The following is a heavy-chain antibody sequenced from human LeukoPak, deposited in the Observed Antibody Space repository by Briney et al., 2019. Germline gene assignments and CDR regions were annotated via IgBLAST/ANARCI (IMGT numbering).Heavy chain of an antibody. V-gene: IGHV3-7*01. J-gene: IGHJ3*02. CDR1: GFTFSSYW. D-gene: IGHD2-21*02. CDR3: ASTAYCGGDCYSLYDAFDI. CDR2: IKQDGSEK. Sequence: PGGSLRLSCAASGFTFSSYWMSWVRQAPGKGLEWVANIKQDGSEKYYVDSVKGRFTISRDNAKNSLYLQMNSLRAEDTAVYYCASTAYCGGDCYSLYDAFDIWGQGTMVTVSS.